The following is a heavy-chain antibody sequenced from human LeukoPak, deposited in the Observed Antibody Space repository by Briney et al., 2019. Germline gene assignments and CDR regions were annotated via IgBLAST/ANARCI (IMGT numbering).Heavy chain of an antibody. V-gene: IGHV3-74*01. Sequence: GGSLRLSCAASGFTFSNYWMHWVRQAPGKGLVWVSRISTDGSSTHYAASVKGRFTISRDNAKNTLFLQMNSLRAEDTAVYYCARDLEDSSPFGAFDMWGQGTMVTVSS. D-gene: IGHD3-22*01. CDR3: ARDLEDSSPFGAFDM. J-gene: IGHJ3*02. CDR2: ISTDGSST. CDR1: GFTFSNYW.